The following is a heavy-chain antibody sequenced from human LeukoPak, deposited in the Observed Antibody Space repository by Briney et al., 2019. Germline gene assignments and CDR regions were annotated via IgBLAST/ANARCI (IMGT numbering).Heavy chain of an antibody. D-gene: IGHD3-3*01. CDR3: ARDQGYDFWSGYYTIPTLDY. V-gene: IGHV3-21*01. J-gene: IGHJ4*02. Sequence: GGSLRLSCAASRFTVSSNYMSWVRQAPGRGVEWVSSISSSSSYIYYADSVKGRFTISRDNTKNSQYLQMNSLRAEDTAVYYCARDQGYDFWSGYYTIPTLDYWGKGTLVTVSS. CDR1: RFTVSSNY. CDR2: ISSSSSYI.